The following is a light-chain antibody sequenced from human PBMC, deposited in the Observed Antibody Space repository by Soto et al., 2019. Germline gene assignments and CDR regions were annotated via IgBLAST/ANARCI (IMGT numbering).Light chain of an antibody. J-gene: IGKJ4*01. CDR3: QQYDTSPLT. V-gene: IGKV1-5*03. Sequence: DIQLTQSPSTLSASVGDRVTITCRASQSLSDWLAWYQQIPGTAPKLLIYRASSFEDGVPSRFSGSGSGTEFTLTISSLQPDDFATYYYQQYDTSPLTFGGGTKVEIK. CDR1: QSLSDW. CDR2: RAS.